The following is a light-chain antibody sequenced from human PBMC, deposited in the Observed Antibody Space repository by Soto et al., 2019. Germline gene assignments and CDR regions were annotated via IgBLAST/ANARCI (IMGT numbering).Light chain of an antibody. V-gene: IGLV1-40*01. CDR2: GNS. CDR3: QSYDSSLTGGV. J-gene: IGLJ3*02. Sequence: QSVLTQPPSVSGAPGQRVTISCTGGSSNIGAGYDVYWYQQLPGTAPKLLIYGNSNRPSGVPDRFSGSKSVTSASLAITGLQAEDEADYYCQSYDSSLTGGVFGGGTKLTVL. CDR1: SSNIGAGYD.